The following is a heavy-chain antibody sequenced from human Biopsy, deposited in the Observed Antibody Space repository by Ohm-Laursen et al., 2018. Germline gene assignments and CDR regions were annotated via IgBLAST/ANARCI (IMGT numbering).Heavy chain of an antibody. Sequence: ASVKVSCKVSGYTLTDLSMHWVRQAPGKGLEWMGGFAPENGKTIYAQKFQGRVTMTEDTSTDTAYMELSNLRSEDTAVYYCAGDINNWNVNYWGQGTMVIVSS. CDR1: GYTLTDLS. J-gene: IGHJ4*02. D-gene: IGHD1-20*01. V-gene: IGHV1-24*01. CDR2: FAPENGKT. CDR3: AGDINNWNVNY.